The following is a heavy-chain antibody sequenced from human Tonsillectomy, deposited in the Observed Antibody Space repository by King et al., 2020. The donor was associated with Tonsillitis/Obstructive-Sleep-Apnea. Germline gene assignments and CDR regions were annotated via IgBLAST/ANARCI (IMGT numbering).Heavy chain of an antibody. V-gene: IGHV3-7*01. D-gene: IGHD3-3*01. J-gene: IGHJ2*01. CDR1: GFTFSSYW. CDR2: IKQDGSEK. CDR3: AREDITIFGVVIIYWYFDL. Sequence: VQLVESGGGVVQPGGSLRLSCAASGFTFSSYWMSWVRQAPGKGLEWVANIKQDGSEKYYVDSVKGRFTISRDNAKNSLYLQMNSLRAEDTAVYYCAREDITIFGVVIIYWYFDLWGRGTLVTVSS.